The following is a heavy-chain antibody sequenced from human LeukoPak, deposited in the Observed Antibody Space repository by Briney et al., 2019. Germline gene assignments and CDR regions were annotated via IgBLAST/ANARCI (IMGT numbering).Heavy chain of an antibody. Sequence: GGSLRLSCAASGFTFSSYSMNWVRQAPGKGLEWVSYIRTSSSTIYYADSVKGRFTISRDNAKNSLYLQMNSLGDEDTAVYYCAKDGQPSTRSLLCRNGVCYEDYWGQGTLVTVSS. V-gene: IGHV3-48*02. D-gene: IGHD2-8*01. CDR2: IRTSSSTI. CDR3: AKDGQPSTRSLLCRNGVCYEDY. CDR1: GFTFSSYS. J-gene: IGHJ4*02.